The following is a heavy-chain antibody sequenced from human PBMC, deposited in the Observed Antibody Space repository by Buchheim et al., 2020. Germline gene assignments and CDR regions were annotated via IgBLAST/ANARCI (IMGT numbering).Heavy chain of an antibody. CDR1: GYTFTSYD. CDR2: MNPNSGNT. Sequence: QVQLVQSGAEVKKPGASVKVSCKASGYTFTSYDINWVRQATGQGLEWMGWMNPNSGNTGYAQKLQGRVTMTRTTPIKPAYMGLSSLRSEDTAVYYCARERYCSGGSCYSDMDVWGKGTT. D-gene: IGHD2-15*01. J-gene: IGHJ6*03. CDR3: ARERYCSGGSCYSDMDV. V-gene: IGHV1-8*01.